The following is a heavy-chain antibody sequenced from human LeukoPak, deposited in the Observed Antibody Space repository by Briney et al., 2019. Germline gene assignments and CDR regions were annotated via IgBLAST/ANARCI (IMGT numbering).Heavy chain of an antibody. CDR3: ASSRHSGSYYE. V-gene: IGHV1-18*01. D-gene: IGHD1-26*01. J-gene: IGHJ4*02. CDR1: GYTFTSYG. Sequence: ASVKVSCKASGYTFTSYGISWVRQAPGQGLEWMGWISAYNGNTNYAQRLQGRVTMTTDTSTSTAYMELRSLRSDDTAVYYCASSRHSGSYYEWGQGTLVTVSS. CDR2: ISAYNGNT.